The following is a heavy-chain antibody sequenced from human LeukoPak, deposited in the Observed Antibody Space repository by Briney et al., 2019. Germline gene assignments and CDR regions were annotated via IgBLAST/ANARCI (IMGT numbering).Heavy chain of an antibody. CDR2: VNPHSGGR. CDR1: GYTFTDYF. CDR3: AKVRDRLSSFYPAA. Sequence: ASVKVSCKASGYTFTDYFIHWVRQAPGQGLEWMGWVNPHSGGRNLAQKFQGRVTMTRDTSSTTAYLELSGLTSDDTAMYYCAKVRDRLSSFYPAAWGQGALVTVSS. J-gene: IGHJ4*02. V-gene: IGHV1-2*02. D-gene: IGHD6-13*01.